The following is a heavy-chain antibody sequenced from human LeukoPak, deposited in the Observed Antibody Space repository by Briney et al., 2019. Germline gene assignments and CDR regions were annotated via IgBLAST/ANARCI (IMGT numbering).Heavy chain of an antibody. CDR3: ARAKRWLQWFDY. CDR1: GGSFSGYY. Sequence: PSETLSLTCAVYGGSFSGYYWSWIRQPPGKGLEWIGEINHSGSTNYNPSLKSRVTISVDTSKNQFSLKLSSVTAADTAVYYCARAKRWLQWFDYWGQGTLVTVSS. V-gene: IGHV4-34*01. D-gene: IGHD5-24*01. J-gene: IGHJ4*02. CDR2: INHSGST.